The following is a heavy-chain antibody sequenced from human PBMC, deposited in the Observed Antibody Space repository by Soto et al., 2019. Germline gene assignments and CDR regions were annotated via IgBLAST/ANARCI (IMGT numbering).Heavy chain of an antibody. CDR3: ARELIVFVPAAITGVVWFDP. J-gene: IGHJ5*02. CDR1: GGTFSSYA. D-gene: IGHD2-2*01. Sequence: QVQLVQSGAEVKKPGSSVKVSCKASGGTFSSYAISWVRQAPGQGLEWMGGIIPIFGTANYAQKFQGRVTITADESTSTAYMELSSLRSEDTAVYYCARELIVFVPAAITGVVWFDPWGQGTLVTVSS. CDR2: IIPIFGTA. V-gene: IGHV1-69*12.